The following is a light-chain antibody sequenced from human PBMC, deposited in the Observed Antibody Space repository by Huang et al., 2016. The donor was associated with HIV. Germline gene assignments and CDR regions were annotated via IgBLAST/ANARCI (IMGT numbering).Light chain of an antibody. CDR3: QQYYSTPT. V-gene: IGKV1-NL1*01. Sequence: DIQMTQSPSSLSASVGDRVTITCRVSQGISNSLAWYQQKPGKAPKLLLYAASRLESGVPSSFSGNGSGTDYTLTISTLQPEDFATYYCQQYYSTPTFGQGTKVAVK. J-gene: IGKJ1*01. CDR2: AAS. CDR1: QGISNS.